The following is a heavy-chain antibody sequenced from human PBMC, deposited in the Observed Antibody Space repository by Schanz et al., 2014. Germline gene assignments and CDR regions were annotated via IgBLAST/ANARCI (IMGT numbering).Heavy chain of an antibody. CDR3: ATGGISNVRYWFNGLDV. Sequence: DVQLAESGGCLVQPGGSLRLSCAASGFTLSSYALSWVRQSPGKGLEWVSAINTADTTYYADSVKGRFTISRDNARDSLYLQMNSLESEDTGVYYCATGGISNVRYWFNGLDVWGQGTTVIVS. V-gene: IGHV3-23*04. J-gene: IGHJ6*02. CDR2: INTADTT. D-gene: IGHD2-15*01. CDR1: GFTLSSYA.